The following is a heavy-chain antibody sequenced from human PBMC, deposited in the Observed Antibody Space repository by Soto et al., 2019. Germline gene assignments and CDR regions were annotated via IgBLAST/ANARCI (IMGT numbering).Heavy chain of an antibody. Sequence: QVQLVQSGAEVKKPGSSVKVSCKASGDTFSNHTISWVRQAPGQGLEWMGRIIHNLGVANYAQKIQGRVTITADKATSTAYMELNSLRSADTDVYYCARVAEMVTVTKGYYYYMDVWGKGTTVTVSS. V-gene: IGHV1-69*04. CDR3: ARVAEMVTVTKGYYYYMDV. CDR2: IIHNLGVA. D-gene: IGHD4-17*01. CDR1: GDTFSNHT. J-gene: IGHJ6*03.